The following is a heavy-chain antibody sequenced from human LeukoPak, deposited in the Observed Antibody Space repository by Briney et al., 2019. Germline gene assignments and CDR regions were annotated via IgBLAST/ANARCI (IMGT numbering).Heavy chain of an antibody. J-gene: IGHJ4*02. D-gene: IGHD5-24*01. Sequence: SETLSLTCAVYGGSFSGYYWSWIRQPPGKGMEWIGEINHSGSTNYNPSLKSRVTISVDTSKNQFSLKLSSVTAADTAVYYCARGDGFFDYWGQGTLVTVSS. CDR1: GGSFSGYY. CDR2: INHSGST. CDR3: ARGDGFFDY. V-gene: IGHV4-34*01.